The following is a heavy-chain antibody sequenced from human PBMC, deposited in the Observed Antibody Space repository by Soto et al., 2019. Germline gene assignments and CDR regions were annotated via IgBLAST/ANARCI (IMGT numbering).Heavy chain of an antibody. D-gene: IGHD3-9*01. V-gene: IGHV3-74*01. CDR1: GFTFSSYW. Sequence: PGGSLRLSCAASGFTFSSYWMHWVRQAPGKGLVWVSRINSDGSSTSYADSVKGRFTISRDNAKNTLYLQMNSLRAEDTAVYYCARDVSYNFPLLTGYSGCPDYWGQGTLVTVSS. CDR3: ARDVSYNFPLLTGYSGCPDY. J-gene: IGHJ4*02. CDR2: INSDGSST.